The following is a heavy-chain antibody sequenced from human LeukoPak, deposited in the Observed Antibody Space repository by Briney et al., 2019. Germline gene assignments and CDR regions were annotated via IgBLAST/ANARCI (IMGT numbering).Heavy chain of an antibody. CDR2: IYHSGST. CDR3: ARRESSAWYYFDY. CDR1: GGSISSSSYY. J-gene: IGHJ4*02. Sequence: QTSETLSLTCTVSGGSISSSSYYWGWIRQPPGKGLQWIESIYHSGSTYYNPSLKSRVTISVDTSKNQFSLKLSSVTAADTSVYYCARRESSAWYYFDYWGQGTLVTVSS. D-gene: IGHD6-19*01. V-gene: IGHV4-39*01.